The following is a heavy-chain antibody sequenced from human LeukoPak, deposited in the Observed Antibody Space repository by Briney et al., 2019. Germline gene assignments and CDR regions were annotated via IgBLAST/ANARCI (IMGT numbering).Heavy chain of an antibody. Sequence: GGSLRLSCAASGFTFSSYSMNWVRQAPGKGLEWVSSISSSSSYIHYADSVKGRFTISRDNSKNTLYLQMNSLRAEDTAVYYCAKDWGGVAATEIDYWGQGTLVTVSS. V-gene: IGHV3-21*01. CDR2: ISSSSSYI. CDR3: AKDWGGVAATEIDY. D-gene: IGHD2-15*01. CDR1: GFTFSSYS. J-gene: IGHJ4*02.